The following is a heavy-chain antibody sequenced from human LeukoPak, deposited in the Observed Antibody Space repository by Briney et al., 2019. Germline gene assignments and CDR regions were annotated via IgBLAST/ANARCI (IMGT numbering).Heavy chain of an antibody. CDR1: GESISDYY. V-gene: IGHV4-34*01. CDR2: FHHSTGT. D-gene: IGHD3-10*01. CDR3: VRATAAGSGRAFDY. J-gene: IGHJ4*02. Sequence: SETLSLTCAVYGESISDYYWTWIRQFPGKGLEWIGEFHHSTGTNYNPSLKSRLTMSVDRSKNHFSLKLSSVTAADTAIYYCVRATAAGSGRAFDYWAQGSLVPVSS.